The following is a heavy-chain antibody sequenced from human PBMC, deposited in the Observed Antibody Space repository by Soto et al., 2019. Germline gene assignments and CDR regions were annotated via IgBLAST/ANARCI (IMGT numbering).Heavy chain of an antibody. J-gene: IGHJ5*02. Sequence: WLRRYCATSGFICSSYGMRWVRQAPGKGLEWVAGIWYDGSNTFYSDAVKGRFSISRDNSKNTVDLQMNSLRAEDTAVYYCAKSIAVSPGWYDAWGERIPFTV. CDR3: AKSIAVSPGWYDA. CDR1: GFICSSYG. V-gene: IGHV3-33*06. D-gene: IGHD6-19*01. CDR2: IWYDGSNT.